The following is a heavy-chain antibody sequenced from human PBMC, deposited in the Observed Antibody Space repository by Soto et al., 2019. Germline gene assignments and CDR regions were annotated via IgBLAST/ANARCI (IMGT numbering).Heavy chain of an antibody. CDR1: GVTIGDYA. Sequence: GGTLRLTCPASGVTIGDYATSWFRQAPGKGLEWVGFIRSKAYGGTTEYAASVKGRFTISRDDSKSIAYLQMNSLKTEDTAVYYCTRGIGMGDPTWLFDYWGKGTMVTVSS. CDR3: TRGIGMGDPTWLFDY. V-gene: IGHV3-49*03. CDR2: IRSKAYGGTT. D-gene: IGHD3-16*01. J-gene: IGHJ4*02.